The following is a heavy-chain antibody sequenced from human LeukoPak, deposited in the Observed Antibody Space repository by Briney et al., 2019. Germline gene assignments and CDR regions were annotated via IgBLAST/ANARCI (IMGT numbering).Heavy chain of an antibody. Sequence: SETLSLTCTVSGGSISSYYWSWIRQPPGKGLEWIGYIYYSGSTNYNPSLKSRVTISADTSRNQFSLKLSSVTAADTAVYYCARGSSAVAGTGIDYWGQGTLVTVSS. CDR2: IYYSGST. V-gene: IGHV4-59*01. CDR3: ARGSSAVAGTGIDY. D-gene: IGHD6-19*01. J-gene: IGHJ4*02. CDR1: GGSISSYY.